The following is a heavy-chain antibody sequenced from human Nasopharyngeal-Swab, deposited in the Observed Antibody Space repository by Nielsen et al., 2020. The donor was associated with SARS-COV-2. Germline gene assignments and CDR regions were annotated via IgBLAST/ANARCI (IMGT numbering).Heavy chain of an antibody. J-gene: IGHJ4*02. CDR2: IGTAGDT. Sequence: GEYLKISCAASGFTFSSYDMHWVRQATGKGLEWVSAIGTAGDTYYPGSVKGRFTISRDNAKNSLYLQMNSLRAEDTAVYYCARDDRYSYGSGALEGWGQGTLVTVSS. CDR3: ARDDRYSYGSGALEG. D-gene: IGHD5-18*01. V-gene: IGHV3-13*01. CDR1: GFTFSSYD.